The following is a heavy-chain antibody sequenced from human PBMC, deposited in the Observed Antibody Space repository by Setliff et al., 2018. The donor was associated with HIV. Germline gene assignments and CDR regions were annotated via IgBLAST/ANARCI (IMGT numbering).Heavy chain of an antibody. Sequence: GGSLRLSCAASGFTFSSYAMSWVRQAPGKGLEWVSAISGSGGSTYDADSVKGRFTISRDNSKNTLYLQMNSLRAEDTAEHYCAKTQTVITVYGPFDSWGQGTPVTVSS. CDR3: AKTQTVITVYGPFDS. CDR2: ISGSGGST. CDR1: GFTFSSYA. D-gene: IGHD4-4*01. J-gene: IGHJ4*02. V-gene: IGHV3-23*01.